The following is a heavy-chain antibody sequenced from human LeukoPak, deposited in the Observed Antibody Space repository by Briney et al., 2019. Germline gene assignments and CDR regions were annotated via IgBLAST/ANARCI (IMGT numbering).Heavy chain of an antibody. CDR1: GFTFSSYW. D-gene: IGHD2-2*02. CDR2: INSDGSST. V-gene: IGHV3-74*01. Sequence: HPGGSLRLSCAASGFTFSSYWMHWVRQAPGKGLVWVSRINSDGSSTSYADSVKGRFTISRDNSKNTLYLQMNSLRAEDTAVYYCARDLSIVVVPAAIHGWWFDPWGQGTLVTVSS. J-gene: IGHJ5*02. CDR3: ARDLSIVVVPAAIHGWWFDP.